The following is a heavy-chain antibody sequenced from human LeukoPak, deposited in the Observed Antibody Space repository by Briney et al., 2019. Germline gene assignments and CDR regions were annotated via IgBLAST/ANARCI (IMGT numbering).Heavy chain of an antibody. V-gene: IGHV4-4*07. Sequence: MTSETLSLTCTVSGGSISSYYWSWIRQPAGKGLEWIGRIYTSGSTNYNPSLKSRVTMSVDTSKNQFSLKLSSVTAADTAVYYCARSIAVAGTTGWFDPWGQGTLVTVSS. CDR1: GGSISSYY. CDR2: IYTSGST. CDR3: ARSIAVAGTTGWFDP. D-gene: IGHD6-19*01. J-gene: IGHJ5*02.